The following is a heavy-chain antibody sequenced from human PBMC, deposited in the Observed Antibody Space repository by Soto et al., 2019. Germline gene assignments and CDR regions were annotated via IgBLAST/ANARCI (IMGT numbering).Heavy chain of an antibody. CDR1: GYIFTDYY. CDR3: ARALLHRVVVPDFDY. CDR2: IIPIFGTA. Sequence: ASVKVSCKASGYIFTDYYMHWVRQAPGQGLEWMGGIIPIFGTANYAQKIQGRVTMTTDTSTSTAYMELRSLRLEDTAVYYCARALLHRVVVPDFDYWGQGTLVTVSS. D-gene: IGHD2-15*01. J-gene: IGHJ4*02. V-gene: IGHV1-18*04.